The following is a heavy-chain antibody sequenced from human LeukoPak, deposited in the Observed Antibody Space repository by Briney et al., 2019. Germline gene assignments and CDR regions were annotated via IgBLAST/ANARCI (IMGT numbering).Heavy chain of an antibody. CDR1: GFTFSSYE. D-gene: IGHD2/OR15-2a*01. CDR2: ISSGGTGK. V-gene: IGHV3-48*03. J-gene: IGHJ6*03. Sequence: PGGSLRLSRAASGFTFSSYEMNWVRQAPGKGLEWVSYISSGGTGKYYADSVKGRFTISRDNAKNSLYLQMNSLRAEDTAIYYCARVINFYYYMDVWGKGTTVTISS. CDR3: ARVINFYYYMDV.